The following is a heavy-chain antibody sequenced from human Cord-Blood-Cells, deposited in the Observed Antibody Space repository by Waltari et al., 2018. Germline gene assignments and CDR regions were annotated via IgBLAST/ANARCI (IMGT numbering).Heavy chain of an antibody. CDR3: ARDYSNYFDY. D-gene: IGHD1-26*01. J-gene: IGHJ4*02. CDR1: GFTFSSCA. V-gene: IGHV3-30*04. Sequence: QVQLVESGGGVVQPGRSLRLSCAASGFTFSSCAMHWVRQAPGKGLEWVAVISYDGSNKYYADSVKGRFTISRDNSKNTLYLQMNSLRAEDTAVYYCARDYSNYFDYWGQGTLVTVSS. CDR2: ISYDGSNK.